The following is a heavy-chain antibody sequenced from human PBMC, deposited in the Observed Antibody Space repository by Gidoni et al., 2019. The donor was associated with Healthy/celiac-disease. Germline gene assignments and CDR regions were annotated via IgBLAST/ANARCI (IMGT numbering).Heavy chain of an antibody. Sequence: QVQLVQSGAEVKKPGSSVKVSCKASGGTFSSYATSWVRQAPGQGLEWMGGIIPIFGTANYAQKFQGRVTITADESTSTAYMELSSLRSEDTAVYYCARGARKYCSGGSCYSEWFDPWGQGTLVTVSS. J-gene: IGHJ5*02. CDR1: GGTFSSYA. CDR3: ARGARKYCSGGSCYSEWFDP. V-gene: IGHV1-69*01. D-gene: IGHD2-15*01. CDR2: IIPIFGTA.